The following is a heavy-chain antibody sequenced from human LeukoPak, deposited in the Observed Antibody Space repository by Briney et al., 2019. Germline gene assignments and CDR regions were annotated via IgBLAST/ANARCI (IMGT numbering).Heavy chain of an antibody. CDR3: ARGRRDIVVVPAWLGAHKLDYFDY. CDR2: IYHSGST. CDR1: GGSISSSNW. D-gene: IGHD2-2*01. V-gene: IGHV4-4*02. J-gene: IGHJ4*02. Sequence: PSGTLSLTCAVSGGSISSSNWWSLFRQPPGKGLEWIGEIYHSGSTNYNPSLKSRVTISVDTSKSHFSLRLGSVTAADTAVYYCARGRRDIVVVPAWLGAHKLDYFDYWGQGTLVTVSS.